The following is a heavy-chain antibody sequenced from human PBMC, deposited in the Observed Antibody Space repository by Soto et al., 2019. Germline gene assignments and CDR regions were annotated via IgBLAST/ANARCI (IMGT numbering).Heavy chain of an antibody. J-gene: IGHJ3*02. CDR2: IRSEPYGGTT. CDR3: TRGPGNLDAFDI. V-gene: IGHV3-49*04. CDR1: GFTFGIYA. D-gene: IGHD1-1*01. Sequence: GGSLRLSCSASGFTFGIYAMIWVRQAPGKGLEWVGFIRSEPYGGTTENAASVKGRFTISRDDSKSIAYLQMNSLKTEDTALYYCTRGPGNLDAFDIWGQGTMVTV.